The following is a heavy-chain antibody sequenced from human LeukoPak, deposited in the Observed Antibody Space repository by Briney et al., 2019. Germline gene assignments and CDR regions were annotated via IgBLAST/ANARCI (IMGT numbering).Heavy chain of an antibody. Sequence: GASLQICCQGFGHSITSYWSGFGRQMPGKRMEWMGVIYPGDLRVRYNPSFQAQVTTSVDKSINSAYLQWVSLRASGSAMYYCACRDLTSTWSFPWGQGTLVTVSS. J-gene: IGHJ5*02. V-gene: IGHV5-51*01. CDR1: GHSITSYW. CDR2: IYPGDLRV. CDR3: ACRDLTSTWSFP. D-gene: IGHD6-13*01.